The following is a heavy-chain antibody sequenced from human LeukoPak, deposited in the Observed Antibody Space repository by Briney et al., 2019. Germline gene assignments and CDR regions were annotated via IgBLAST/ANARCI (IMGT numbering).Heavy chain of an antibody. CDR1: GFPFSSYS. CDR2: ISSSSSYI. D-gene: IGHD1-26*01. V-gene: IGHV3-21*01. Sequence: GSLRLSCAASGFPFSSYSMNWVRQAPGKGLEWVSSISSSSSYIYYADSVKGRFTISRDNAKNSLYLQMNSLGAEDTAVYYCASPVVGATGGWGQGTLVTVSS. CDR3: ASPVVGATGG. J-gene: IGHJ4*02.